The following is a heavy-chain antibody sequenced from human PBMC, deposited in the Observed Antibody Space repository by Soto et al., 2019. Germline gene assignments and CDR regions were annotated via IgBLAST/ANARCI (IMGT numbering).Heavy chain of an antibody. D-gene: IGHD6-19*01. CDR2: ISSSSSYI. CDR1: GFTFSSYS. Sequence: PGGSLRLSCAASGFTFSSYSMNWVRQAPGKGLEWVSSISSSSSYIYYADSVKGRFTISRDNAKNSLYLQMNSLRAEDTAVYYCAREVPPWLAFDYWGQGTLVTVSS. J-gene: IGHJ4*02. CDR3: AREVPPWLAFDY. V-gene: IGHV3-21*01.